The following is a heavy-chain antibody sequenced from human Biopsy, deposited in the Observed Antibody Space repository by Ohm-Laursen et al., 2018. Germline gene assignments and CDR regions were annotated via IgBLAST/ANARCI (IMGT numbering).Heavy chain of an antibody. V-gene: IGHV1-2*02. CDR2: INPNSGNA. D-gene: IGHD3-9*01. Sequence: GSSVKVSCKASGYTFAGYYLHWVRRAPGHGLEWMGWINPNSGNANYAQSFQGRLTVTRDTSISTAYMELTSLTFDDTAIYYCARVPAYPSIDGYYGLDLWGQGTTVIVSS. J-gene: IGHJ6*02. CDR3: ARVPAYPSIDGYYGLDL. CDR1: GYTFAGYY.